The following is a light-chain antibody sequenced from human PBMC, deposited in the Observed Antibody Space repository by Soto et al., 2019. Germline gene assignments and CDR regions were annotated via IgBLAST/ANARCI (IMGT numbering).Light chain of an antibody. J-gene: IGKJ1*01. CDR3: QQYGSSPWT. V-gene: IGKV3-20*01. Sequence: EIVLTQSPATLSLSPGERATLSCRASQSVSSFLAWYQQKPDQAPRLLIYGASSRATGNPDRFSGSGSGTDFTLTISRLEPEDFAIYYCQQYGSSPWTFGQGTKVDIK. CDR1: QSVSSF. CDR2: GAS.